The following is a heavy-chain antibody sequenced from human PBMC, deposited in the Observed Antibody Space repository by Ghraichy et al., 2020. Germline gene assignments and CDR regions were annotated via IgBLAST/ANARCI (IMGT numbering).Heavy chain of an antibody. CDR3: ARHPITMIRRVEY. J-gene: IGHJ4*02. D-gene: IGHD3-10*01. V-gene: IGHV5-10-1*01. Sequence: GESLNISCKTSGYRFASYWISWVRQMPGKGLEWLGRIDPRDSYTNSSPSFHGHVTFSVDASINTAYLQWSRLRPSDSAMYYCARHPITMIRRVEYWGQGSLVTVSS. CDR1: GYRFASYW. CDR2: IDPRDSYT.